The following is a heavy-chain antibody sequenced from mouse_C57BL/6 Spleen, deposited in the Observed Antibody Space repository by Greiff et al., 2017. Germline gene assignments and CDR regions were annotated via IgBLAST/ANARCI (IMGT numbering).Heavy chain of an antibody. Sequence: QVTLKESGPELVKPGASVKISCKASGYAFSSSWMNWVKQRPGKGLEWIGRIYPGDGDTNYNGKFKGKATLTADKSSSTAYMQLSSLTSEDSAVYCCARTRDYYGSSLRDFDVWGTGTTVTVSS. V-gene: IGHV1-82*01. CDR1: GYAFSSSW. D-gene: IGHD1-1*01. J-gene: IGHJ1*03. CDR3: ARTRDYYGSSLRDFDV. CDR2: IYPGDGDT.